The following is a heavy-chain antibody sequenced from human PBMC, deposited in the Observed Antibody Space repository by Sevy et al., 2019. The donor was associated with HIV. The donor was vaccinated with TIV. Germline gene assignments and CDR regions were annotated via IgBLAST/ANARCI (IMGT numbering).Heavy chain of an antibody. J-gene: IGHJ4*02. V-gene: IGHV3-49*04. CDR2: LKSDVYGGTV. CDR1: GFTFGDYC. CDR3: TRWKAAQSIFDY. D-gene: IGHD6-13*01. Sequence: GRSLILSCTASGFTFGDYCMSWVRQAPGKGLEWVAFLKSDVYGGTVDHAASVRGRFVISRDDSKTIAYLQMNDLKTEDTGVYYCTRWKAAQSIFDYWGQGALVTVSS.